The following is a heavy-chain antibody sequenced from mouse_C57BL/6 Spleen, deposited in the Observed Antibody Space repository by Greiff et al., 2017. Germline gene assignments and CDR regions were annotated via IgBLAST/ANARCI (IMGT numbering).Heavy chain of an antibody. D-gene: IGHD3-3*01. CDR1: GFTFSDYG. CDR2: ISSGSSTI. Sequence: EVKLVESGGGLVKPGGSLKLSCAASGFTFSDYGMHWVRQAPEKGLEWVAYISSGSSTIYYADTGKGRFTIARDNAKNTLFLQMTSLRSEDTAMYYCARGRGRYYFDYWGQGTTLTVSS. J-gene: IGHJ2*01. CDR3: ARGRGRYYFDY. V-gene: IGHV5-17*01.